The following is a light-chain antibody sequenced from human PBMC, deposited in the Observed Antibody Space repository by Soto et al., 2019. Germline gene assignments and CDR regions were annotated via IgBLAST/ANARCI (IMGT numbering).Light chain of an antibody. CDR2: KAC. CDR3: QQYNTYST. V-gene: IGKV1-5*03. CDR1: QSIGTW. J-gene: IGKJ1*01. Sequence: DIQMTQSPSTLSASVGDRVTITCRASQSIGTWLAWYQQKPGKAPNLLIYKACTLESGVPSRFSGSGFWTEFTLTISSLQPDDFATYYCQQYNTYSTFGQGTKVEIK.